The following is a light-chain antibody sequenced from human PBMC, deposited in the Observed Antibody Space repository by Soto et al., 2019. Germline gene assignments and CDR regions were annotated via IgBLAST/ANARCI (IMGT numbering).Light chain of an antibody. CDR3: HQYNNYWT. CDR1: QSCGTS. J-gene: IGKJ1*01. V-gene: IGKV1-5*03. CDR2: KAS. Sequence: DIQMTQSPSTLSASVGDRVTITCRASQSCGTSLAWYQQRPGKAPNLLIYKASNLESGVPSRFSGSGSGTEFTLTISSVQPDDFPTYYCHQYNNYWTFGQGTKVEIK.